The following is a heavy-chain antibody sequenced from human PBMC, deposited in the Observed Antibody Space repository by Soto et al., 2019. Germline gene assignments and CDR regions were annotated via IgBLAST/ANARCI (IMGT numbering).Heavy chain of an antibody. V-gene: IGHV4-39*01. CDR2: IYYSGST. D-gene: IGHD2-15*01. CDR1: GGSISSSSYY. CDR3: ARRFFCSGGSCYSDFVDY. Sequence: SETLSLTCTVSGGSISSSSYYWGWIRQPPGKGLEWIGSIYYSGSTYYNPSLKSRVTISVDTSKNQFSLKLSSVTAADTAVYYCARRFFCSGGSCYSDFVDYWGQGTLVTVSS. J-gene: IGHJ4*02.